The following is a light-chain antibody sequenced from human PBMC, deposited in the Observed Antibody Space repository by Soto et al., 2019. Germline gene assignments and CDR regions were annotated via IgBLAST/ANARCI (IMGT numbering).Light chain of an antibody. J-gene: IGLJ1*01. CDR2: RDN. CDR1: SSNIGTNL. V-gene: IGLV1-44*01. CDR3: AAWDDSLNAYV. Sequence: SALTQPPSASGTPGERVTISCSGSSSNIGTNLINWYQQLPGTAPKLLIYRDNQRPSGVPDRFSGSKSGTSASLAISGLQSEDEAEYYCAAWDDSLNAYVFGTGTKVTVL.